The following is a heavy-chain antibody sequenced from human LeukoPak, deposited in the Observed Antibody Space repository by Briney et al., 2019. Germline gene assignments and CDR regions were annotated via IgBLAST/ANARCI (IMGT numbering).Heavy chain of an antibody. Sequence: SGTLSLTCAVSGGSISGSSWWSWVRQAPGKGLEWIGEIYHSGSTNYNPSLKSRVTISVDKSKNQLSLRLNSVTAADTAVYYCVSNGWYSLEYWGQGTLVTVSS. CDR3: VSNGWYSLEY. V-gene: IGHV4-4*02. J-gene: IGHJ4*02. D-gene: IGHD6-19*01. CDR2: IYHSGST. CDR1: GGSISGSSW.